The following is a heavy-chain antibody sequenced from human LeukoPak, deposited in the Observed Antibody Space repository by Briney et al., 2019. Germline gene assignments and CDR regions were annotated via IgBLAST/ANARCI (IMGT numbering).Heavy chain of an antibody. D-gene: IGHD1-1*01. V-gene: IGHV1-2*02. Sequence: ASVKVSCKTSGYTFTSYYIHWVRQAPGQGLECMGWINPNNGGTTYAQNFQGRVSMTRDTSISTAYMELSGLRSADTAVYYCARSPSGQLDYWGRGTLVTVSS. CDR3: ARSPSGQLDY. CDR2: INPNNGGT. J-gene: IGHJ4*02. CDR1: GYTFTSYY.